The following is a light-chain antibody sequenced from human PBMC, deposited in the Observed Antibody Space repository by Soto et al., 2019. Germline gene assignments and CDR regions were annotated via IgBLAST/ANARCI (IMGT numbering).Light chain of an antibody. CDR3: QQYDSSPVT. CDR2: GAS. CDR1: QSVSSSY. V-gene: IGKV3-20*01. Sequence: EIVLTQSPGTLSLSPGERATLSCRASQSVSSSYLAWYQQKPGQAPRLLIYGASSRAAGIPDRFSGSGSGTEVTLTISRLEPEEFAVYYWQQYDSSPVTFGQGTKVEIK. J-gene: IGKJ1*01.